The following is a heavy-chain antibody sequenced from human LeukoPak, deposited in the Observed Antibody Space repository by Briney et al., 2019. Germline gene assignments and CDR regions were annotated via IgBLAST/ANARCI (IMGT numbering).Heavy chain of an antibody. CDR1: GYTFTGYY. Sequence: GASVKVSCKASGYTFTGYYMHWVRQAPGQGLEWMGWINPNSGGTNYAQRFQGRVTMTRDTSISTAYMELSRLRSDDTAVYYCARDTRRDGYNFLDYWGQGTLVTVSS. J-gene: IGHJ4*02. CDR3: ARDTRRDGYNFLDY. V-gene: IGHV1-2*02. D-gene: IGHD5-24*01. CDR2: INPNSGGT.